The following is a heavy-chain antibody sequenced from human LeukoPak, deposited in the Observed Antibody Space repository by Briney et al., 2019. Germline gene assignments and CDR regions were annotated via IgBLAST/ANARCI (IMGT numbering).Heavy chain of an antibody. CDR1: GFTVSSSY. D-gene: IGHD4-23*01. CDR3: ASDSPDYGGKGFDY. Sequence: GGSLRLSCAASGFTVSSSYISWVRQAPGKGLEWVSVIYSGGTTYYADSVRGRFTISRDNSKNSLYLQMNSLRAENTAIYYCASDSPDYGGKGFDYWGQGTLVTVSS. CDR2: IYSGGTT. V-gene: IGHV3-53*01. J-gene: IGHJ4*02.